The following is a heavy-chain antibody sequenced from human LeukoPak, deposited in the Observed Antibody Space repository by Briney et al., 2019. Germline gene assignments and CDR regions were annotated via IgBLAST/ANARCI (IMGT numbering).Heavy chain of an antibody. J-gene: IGHJ4*02. CDR2: IYYSGST. V-gene: IGHV4-39*01. D-gene: IGHD3-3*01. CDR3: ARPSTTIFGVVIDY. Sequence: SETLSLTCTVSGGSISSSSYSWGWIRQPPGKGLEWIGSIYYSGSTYYNPSLKSRVTISVDTSKNQFSLKLSSVTAADTAVYYCARPSTTIFGVVIDYWGQGTLVTVSS. CDR1: GGSISSSSYS.